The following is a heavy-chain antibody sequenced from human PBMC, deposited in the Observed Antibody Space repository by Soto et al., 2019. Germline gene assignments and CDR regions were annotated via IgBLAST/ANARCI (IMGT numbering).Heavy chain of an antibody. CDR3: AKDTYYYDSSGYYPFDY. D-gene: IGHD3-22*01. V-gene: IGHV3-23*01. J-gene: IGHJ4*02. CDR1: GFTFSSYA. CDR2: ISGSGGST. Sequence: GGSLRLSCAASGFTFSSYAMSWVRQAPGKGLEWVSAISGSGGSTYYADSVKGRFTISRDNSKDTLYLQMNSLRAEDTAVYYCAKDTYYYDSSGYYPFDYWGQGTLVTVSS.